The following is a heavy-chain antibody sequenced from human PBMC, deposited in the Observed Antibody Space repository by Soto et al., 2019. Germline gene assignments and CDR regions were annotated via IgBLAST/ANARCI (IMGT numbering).Heavy chain of an antibody. CDR1: GFSFSDYY. D-gene: IGHD2-15*01. J-gene: IGHJ4*02. CDR3: ARDGCTAALFFDY. CDR2: ISTSSSYT. V-gene: IGHV3-11*05. Sequence: QVQLVESGGGLVKPGGSLRLSCSASGFSFSDYYMSWVRQAPGKGLEWVSYISTSSSYTNYADSVKGRFTISRDNAKNSLYLQMNSLRAEDTAVYYCARDGCTAALFFDYWGQGTLVTVSS.